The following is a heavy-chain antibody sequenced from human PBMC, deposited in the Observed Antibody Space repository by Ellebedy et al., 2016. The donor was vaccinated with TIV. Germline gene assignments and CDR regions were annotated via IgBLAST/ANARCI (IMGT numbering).Heavy chain of an antibody. Sequence: PGGSLRLSCAASGFSFRSYWMSWVRQAPGKGLEWVANIYQDGGVQYYVDSVKGRFTISMDNAYNSLFLKMNSMRAEDTAVYYCARRGSYGDYAVQINSWLDTWGRGTLVAVSS. J-gene: IGHJ5*02. D-gene: IGHD4-17*01. CDR1: GFSFRSYW. V-gene: IGHV3-7*01. CDR3: ARRGSYGDYAVQINSWLDT. CDR2: IYQDGGVQ.